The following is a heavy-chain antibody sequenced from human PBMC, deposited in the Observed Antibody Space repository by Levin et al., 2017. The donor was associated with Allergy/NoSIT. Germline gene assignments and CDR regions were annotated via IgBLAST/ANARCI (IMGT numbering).Heavy chain of an antibody. CDR3: ASSGYDFWSGYSDGWAFDY. V-gene: IGHV5-51*01. CDR1: GYSFTSYW. J-gene: IGHJ4*02. Sequence: PGGSLRLSCKGSGYSFTSYWIGWVRQMPGKGLEWMGIIYPGDSDTRYSPSFQGQVTISADKSISTAYLQWSSLKASDTAMYYCASSGYDFWSGYSDGWAFDYWGQGTLVTVSS. D-gene: IGHD3-3*01. CDR2: IYPGDSDT.